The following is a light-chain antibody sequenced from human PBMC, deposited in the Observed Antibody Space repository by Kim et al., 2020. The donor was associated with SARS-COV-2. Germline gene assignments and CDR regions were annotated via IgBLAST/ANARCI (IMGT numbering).Light chain of an antibody. CDR3: QSSDSSDTFWV. V-gene: IGLV3-25*03. Sequence: PGQTARITCSGCAVSNQYAYWFQQKPGQAPVLVIYEDTERPSGIPERFSGSTSGTTVTLTISGVQAEDEADYYCQSSDSSDTFWVFGGGTQLTVL. CDR2: EDT. J-gene: IGLJ3*02. CDR1: AVSNQY.